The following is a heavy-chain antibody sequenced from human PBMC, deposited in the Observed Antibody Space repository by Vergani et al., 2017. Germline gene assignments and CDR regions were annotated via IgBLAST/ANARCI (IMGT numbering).Heavy chain of an antibody. CDR3: AKDIKSSLFFDAFDI. D-gene: IGHD2-2*01. CDR1: GFTFDDYA. CDR2: ISWNSGSI. V-gene: IGHV3-9*01. Sequence: EVQLVVSGGGLVQPGRSLRLSCAASGFTFDDYAMHWVRQAPGKGLEWVSGISWNSGSIGYADSVKGRFTISRDNAKNSLYLQMNSLRAEDTAFYYCAKDIKSSLFFDAFDIWGQGTMVTVSS. J-gene: IGHJ3*02.